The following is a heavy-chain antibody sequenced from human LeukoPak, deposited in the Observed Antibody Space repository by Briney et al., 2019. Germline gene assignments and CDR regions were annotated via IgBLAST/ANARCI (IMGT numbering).Heavy chain of an antibody. CDR1: GGSFSGYY. CDR2: INHSGST. Sequence: SETLSLTCAIYGGSFSGYYWSWIRQPPGKGLEWIGEINHSGSTNYNPSLKSRVTISVDTSKNQFSLKLSSVTAADTAVYYCASVLLWFGDDPQDGMDVWGQGTTVTVSS. J-gene: IGHJ6*02. V-gene: IGHV4-34*01. D-gene: IGHD3-10*01. CDR3: ASVLLWFGDDPQDGMDV.